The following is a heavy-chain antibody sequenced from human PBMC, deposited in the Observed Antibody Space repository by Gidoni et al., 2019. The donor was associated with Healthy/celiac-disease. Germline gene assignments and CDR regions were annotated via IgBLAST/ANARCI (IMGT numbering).Heavy chain of an antibody. CDR1: GFTFSSYA. CDR3: AKGTVTTWSYYYYMDV. J-gene: IGHJ6*03. Sequence: EVQLVESGGGLVQPGGSLRLSCAASGFTFSSYAMSWVRQAPGKGLEWVSAISGSGGSTYYADSVKGRFTISRDNSKNTLYLQMNSLRAEDTAVYYCAKGTVTTWSYYYYMDVWGKGTTVTVSS. D-gene: IGHD4-4*01. CDR2: ISGSGGST. V-gene: IGHV3-23*04.